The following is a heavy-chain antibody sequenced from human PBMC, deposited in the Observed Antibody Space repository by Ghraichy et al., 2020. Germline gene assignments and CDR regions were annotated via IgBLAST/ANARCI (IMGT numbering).Heavy chain of an antibody. CDR3: ARGQYYDFWSGYYSNNGYGMDV. CDR2: IGTAGDT. D-gene: IGHD3-3*01. Sequence: GGSLRLSCAASGFTFSSYDMHWVRQATGKGLEWVSAIGTAGDTYYPGSVKGRFTISRENAKNSLYLQMNSLRAEDTAVYYCARGQYYDFWSGYYSNNGYGMDVWGQGTTVTVSS. CDR1: GFTFSSYD. V-gene: IGHV3-13*01. J-gene: IGHJ6*02.